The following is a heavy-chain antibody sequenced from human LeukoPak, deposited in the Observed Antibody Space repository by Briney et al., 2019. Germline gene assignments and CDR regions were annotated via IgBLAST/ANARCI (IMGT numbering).Heavy chain of an antibody. Sequence: GASVKVSCKASGGTISSYAISWVRQAPGQRLEWMGWINAGNGNTKYSQKFQGRVTITRDTSASTAYMELSSLRSEDTAVYYCARDTAVALLYYFDYWGQGTLVTVSS. CDR3: ARDTAVALLYYFDY. V-gene: IGHV1-3*01. CDR2: INAGNGNT. J-gene: IGHJ4*02. CDR1: GGTISSYA. D-gene: IGHD6-19*01.